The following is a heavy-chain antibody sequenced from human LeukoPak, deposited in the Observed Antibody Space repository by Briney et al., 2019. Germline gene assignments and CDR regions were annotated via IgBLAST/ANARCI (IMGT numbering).Heavy chain of an antibody. Sequence: GGSLRLSCAASGFTFSSYSMNWVRQAPGKGLEWVSSISSSSSYIYYADSVKGRFTISGDNAKNSLCLQMNSLRAEDTAVYYCARSVLEEWTRGSYYYYYYMDVWGKGTTVTVSS. CDR2: ISSSSSYI. V-gene: IGHV3-21*01. D-gene: IGHD3-16*01. CDR1: GFTFSSYS. J-gene: IGHJ6*03. CDR3: ARSVLEEWTRGSYYYYYYMDV.